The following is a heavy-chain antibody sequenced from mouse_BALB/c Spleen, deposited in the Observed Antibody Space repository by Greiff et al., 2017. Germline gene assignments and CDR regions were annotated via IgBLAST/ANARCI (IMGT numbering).Heavy chain of an antibody. V-gene: IGHV5-12-1*01. CDR2: ISSGGGST. Sequence: DVQLVESGGGLVKPGGSLKLSCAASGFAFSSYDMSWVRQTPEKRLEWVAYISSGGGSTYYPDTVKGRFTISRDNAKNTMYLQMSSLKSEDTAMYYCARRRSITTAFDYWGQGTTLTVSS. J-gene: IGHJ2*01. CDR3: ARRRSITTAFDY. D-gene: IGHD1-2*01. CDR1: GFAFSSYD.